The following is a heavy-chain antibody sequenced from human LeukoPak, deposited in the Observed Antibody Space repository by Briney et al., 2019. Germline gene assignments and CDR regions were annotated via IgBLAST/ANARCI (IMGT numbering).Heavy chain of an antibody. CDR2: INPNGGRT. V-gene: IGHV1-2*06. Sequence: GASVKVSCKASGGTFSSYAISWVRQAPGQGLEWMGRINPNGGRTNYVQKFQGRVTMTRDTSISTAYMELNKLRSDDTAMYYCARGKRWLQLPDYFDYWGRGTLVTVSS. CDR3: ARGKRWLQLPDYFDY. CDR1: GGTFSSYA. D-gene: IGHD5-24*01. J-gene: IGHJ4*02.